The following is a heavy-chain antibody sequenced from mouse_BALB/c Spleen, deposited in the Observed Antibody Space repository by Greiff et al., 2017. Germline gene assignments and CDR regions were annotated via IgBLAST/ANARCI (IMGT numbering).Heavy chain of an antibody. CDR2: ISSGSSTI. V-gene: IGHV5-17*02. CDR3: AYDYDGAWFAY. CDR1: GFTFSSFG. D-gene: IGHD2-4*01. J-gene: IGHJ3*01. Sequence: VQLKESGGGLVQPGGSRKLSCAASGFTFSSFGMHWVRQAPEKGLEWVAYISSGSSTIYYADTVKGRFTISRDNPKNTLFLQMTSLRSEDTAMYYCAYDYDGAWFAYWGQGTLVTVSA.